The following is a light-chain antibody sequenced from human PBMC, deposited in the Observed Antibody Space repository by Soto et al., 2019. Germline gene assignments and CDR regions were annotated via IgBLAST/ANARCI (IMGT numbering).Light chain of an antibody. V-gene: IGLV2-14*03. Sequence: QSALTQPASVSGSPGQSITISCTGSSSDVGGYNYVSWYQQHPDRAPKLLIYGNTNRPSGVPHRFSGSKSGTSASLAITGLQAEDEGDYFCQSYDNSLSALVFGGGTKLTVL. J-gene: IGLJ2*01. CDR1: SSDVGGYNY. CDR3: QSYDNSLSALV. CDR2: GNT.